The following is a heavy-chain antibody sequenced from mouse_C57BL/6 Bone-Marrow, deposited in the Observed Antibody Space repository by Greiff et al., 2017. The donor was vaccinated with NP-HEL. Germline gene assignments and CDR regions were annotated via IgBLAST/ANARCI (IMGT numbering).Heavy chain of an antibody. J-gene: IGHJ3*01. CDR1: GYAFSSYW. CDR2: IYPGDGDT. D-gene: IGHD1-1*01. Sequence: QVHVKQSGAELVKPGASVKISCKASGYAFSSYWMNWVKQRPGKGLEWIGQIYPGDGDTNYNGKFKGKATLTADKSSSTAYMQLSSLTSEDSAVYFCARGYYYGSSYFAYWGQGTLVTVSA. CDR3: ARGYYYGSSYFAY. V-gene: IGHV1-80*01.